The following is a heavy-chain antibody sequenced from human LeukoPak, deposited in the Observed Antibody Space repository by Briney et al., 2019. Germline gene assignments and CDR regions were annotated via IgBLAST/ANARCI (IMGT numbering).Heavy chain of an antibody. Sequence: PGGSLRLSCAVSGFTVSSNYMSWVRQAPGKGLEWVSIIYSGGSTYYADSVKGRFTISRDNSKNTLYLQMNSLRPEDTAVYYCAREDPYIVALPADGRYFDCWGQGTLVAVSS. J-gene: IGHJ4*02. CDR1: GFTVSSNY. CDR2: IYSGGST. V-gene: IGHV3-66*01. D-gene: IGHD2-15*01. CDR3: AREDPYIVALPADGRYFDC.